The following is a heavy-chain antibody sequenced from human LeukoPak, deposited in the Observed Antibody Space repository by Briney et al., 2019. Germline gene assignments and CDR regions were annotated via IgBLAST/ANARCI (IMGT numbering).Heavy chain of an antibody. J-gene: IGHJ4*02. D-gene: IGHD3-22*01. V-gene: IGHV3-30*04. CDR3: ARDDAYDPHQPSYFDY. CDR1: GFTFSSYA. CDR2: ISYDGSNK. Sequence: GGSLRLSCAASGFTFSSYAMHWVRQAPGKGLEWVAVISYDGSNKYYADSVKGRFTISRDNSKNSLYLQMNSLRAEDTAVYYCARDDAYDPHQPSYFDYWGQGTLVTVSS.